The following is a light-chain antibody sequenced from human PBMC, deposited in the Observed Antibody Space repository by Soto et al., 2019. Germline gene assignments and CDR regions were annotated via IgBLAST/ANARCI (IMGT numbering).Light chain of an antibody. CDR1: HSVSNN. J-gene: IGKJ1*01. CDR3: LHYGSSLLT. Sequence: RNSQTTVSVTRRESATLSCIASHSVSNNLAWYQQKPGQAPRLLIYGASTRATGIPDRFSGSGSGTDFTLTISRLEPEDFAMYYCLHYGSSLLTFCQVTMVDI. CDR2: GAS. V-gene: IGKV3-20*01.